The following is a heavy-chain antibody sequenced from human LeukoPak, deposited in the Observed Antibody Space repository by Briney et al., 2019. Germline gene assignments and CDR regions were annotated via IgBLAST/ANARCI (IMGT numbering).Heavy chain of an antibody. CDR3: ARATQLLGATGYFDY. CDR1: GGSFSGYY. CDR2: INHSGST. D-gene: IGHD1-26*01. Sequence: SETLSLTCAVYGGSFSGYYWSWNRQPPGKGLEWIGEINHSGSTNYNPSLKSRVTISVDTSKNQFSLKLSSVTAADTAVYYCARATQLLGATGYFDYWGQGTLVTVS. J-gene: IGHJ4*02. V-gene: IGHV4-34*01.